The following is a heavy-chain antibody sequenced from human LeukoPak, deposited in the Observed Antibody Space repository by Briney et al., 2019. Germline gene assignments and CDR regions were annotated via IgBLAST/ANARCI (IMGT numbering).Heavy chain of an antibody. CDR1: GFTFSAYG. J-gene: IGHJ4*02. CDR3: ARGSEYYDFWSGYYYFDY. V-gene: IGHV3-33*08. CDR2: IWYDGSNK. Sequence: GGSLRLSCAASGFTFSAYGMQWVRQAPGKGLEWVAVIWYDGSNKYYADSVKGRFTISRDNSKNTLYLQMNSLRAEDTAVYYCARGSEYYDFWSGYYYFDYWGQGTLVTVSS. D-gene: IGHD3-3*01.